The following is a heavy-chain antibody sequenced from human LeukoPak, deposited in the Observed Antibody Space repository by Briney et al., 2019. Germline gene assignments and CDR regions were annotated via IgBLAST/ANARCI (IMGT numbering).Heavy chain of an antibody. CDR1: GGSISSYY. J-gene: IGHJ4*02. D-gene: IGHD4-23*01. CDR2: IYYSGST. CDR3: ARGGGNSADFDY. V-gene: IGHV4-59*01. Sequence: SETLSLTGTVSGGSISSYYWSWIRQPPGKGLEWIGYIYYSGSTNYNPSLKSRVTISVDTSKNQFSLKLSSVTAADTAVYYCARGGGNSADFDYWGQGTLVTVSS.